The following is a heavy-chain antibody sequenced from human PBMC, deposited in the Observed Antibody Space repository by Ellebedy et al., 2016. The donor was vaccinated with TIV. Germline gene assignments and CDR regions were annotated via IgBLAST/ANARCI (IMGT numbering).Heavy chain of an antibody. CDR3: ARVWGSQYYYGMDV. CDR1: GFTFGGYG. Sequence: GESLKLSCATSGFTFGGYGIHWVRQAPGKGLEWVAVISDDGSDKYYVDSVKGRFTISRDNSKNTVYLQMNSLRAEDTDVYYCARVWGSQYYYGMDVWGQGTTVTVSS. J-gene: IGHJ6*02. CDR2: ISDDGSDK. D-gene: IGHD7-27*01. V-gene: IGHV3-30*03.